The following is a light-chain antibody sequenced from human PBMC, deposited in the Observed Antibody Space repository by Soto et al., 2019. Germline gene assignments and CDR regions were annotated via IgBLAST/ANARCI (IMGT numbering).Light chain of an antibody. J-gene: IGKJ2*01. CDR3: HQYNNWPPYT. Sequence: EIVMTQSPATLSVSPGERATLSCRASQSVSINLAWYQQKPGQAPSLLIYGASTSATGIPARFSGSGSGTEFTLTISSLQSEDCAVYYCHQYNNWPPYTFGQGTKLEIK. V-gene: IGKV3-15*01. CDR2: GAS. CDR1: QSVSIN.